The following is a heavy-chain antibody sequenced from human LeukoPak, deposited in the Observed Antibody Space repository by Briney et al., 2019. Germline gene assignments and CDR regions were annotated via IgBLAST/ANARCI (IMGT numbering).Heavy chain of an antibody. V-gene: IGHV4-34*01. CDR1: GGSFSGYY. CDR3: ARGFVVVPASWFDP. J-gene: IGHJ5*02. Sequence: PSETLSLTCAVYGGSFSGYYWSWIRQPPGKGLEWIGEINHSGSTNYNPSLKSRVTISVDTSKNQFSLELSSVTAADTAVYYCARGFVVVPASWFDPWGQGTLVTVSS. CDR2: INHSGST. D-gene: IGHD2-2*01.